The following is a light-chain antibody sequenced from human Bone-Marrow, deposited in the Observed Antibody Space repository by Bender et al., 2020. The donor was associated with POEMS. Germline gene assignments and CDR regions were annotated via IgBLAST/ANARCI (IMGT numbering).Light chain of an antibody. CDR2: DTA. V-gene: IGLV7-46*01. CDR3: LLCYRDSWV. CDR1: TGVVTPRHY. Sequence: QAAVTQEPSVTVSPGGTVTLTCNSSTGVVTPRHYPYWIQQKAGQAPRTLIYDTANKQSWTPVRFSGSLLGGKAALTLSGALPEDEADYYCLLCYRDSWVFGGGTKLTVL. J-gene: IGLJ2*01.